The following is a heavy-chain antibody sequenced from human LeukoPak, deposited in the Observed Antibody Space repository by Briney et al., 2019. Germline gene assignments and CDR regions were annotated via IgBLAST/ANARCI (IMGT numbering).Heavy chain of an antibody. CDR2: INPNSGGT. CDR1: GNTFTGYF. D-gene: IGHD1-26*01. J-gene: IGHJ4*02. CDR3: ARRASDSGSYDY. Sequence: ASVKVSCKASGNTFTGYFIHWVRQAPGQGLEWMGWINPNSGGTNYAQKFQGRVTMTRDTSISTAYMELSRLRSDDTAVYYCARRASDSGSYDYWGQGTLVTVSS. V-gene: IGHV1-2*02.